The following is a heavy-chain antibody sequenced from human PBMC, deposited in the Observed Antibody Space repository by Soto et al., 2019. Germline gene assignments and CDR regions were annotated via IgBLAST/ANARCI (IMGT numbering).Heavy chain of an antibody. CDR3: ARDKAWDFSKNYYYGMDV. CDR1: GFTFSDYY. Sequence: KSGGSLRLSCAASGFTFSDYYMSWIRQAPGKGLEWVSYISSSSSYTNYADSVKGRFTISRDNAKNSLYLQMNSLRAEDTAVYYCARDKAWDFSKNYYYGMDVWGQGTTVTVSS. J-gene: IGHJ6*02. V-gene: IGHV3-11*06. CDR2: ISSSSSYT. D-gene: IGHD3-3*01.